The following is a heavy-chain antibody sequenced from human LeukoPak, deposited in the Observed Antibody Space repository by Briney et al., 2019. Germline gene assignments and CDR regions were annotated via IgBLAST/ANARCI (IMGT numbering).Heavy chain of an antibody. CDR1: GYTFTSYD. Sequence: ASVKVSCKASGYTFTSYDINWVRQATGQGLEWMGWMNPNSGNTGYAQKFQGRVTMTRNTSISTAYMELSSLRSEDTAVYYCATTGLPVAGFDYWGQGTLVTVSS. V-gene: IGHV1-8*01. D-gene: IGHD6-19*01. CDR3: ATTGLPVAGFDY. J-gene: IGHJ4*02. CDR2: MNPNSGNT.